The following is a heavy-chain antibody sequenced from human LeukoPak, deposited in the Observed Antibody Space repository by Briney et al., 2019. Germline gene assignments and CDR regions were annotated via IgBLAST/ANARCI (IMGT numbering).Heavy chain of an antibody. Sequence: SETLSLTCAVYGGSFSGYYWSWIRQPPGKGLEWIGEINHSGSTNYNPSLKSRVTISVDTSKNQFSLKLSSVTAADTAVYYCARAQTNYYDILTGFDYWGQGTLVTVSS. D-gene: IGHD3-9*01. V-gene: IGHV4-34*01. CDR1: GGSFSGYY. CDR2: INHSGST. J-gene: IGHJ4*02. CDR3: ARAQTNYYDILTGFDY.